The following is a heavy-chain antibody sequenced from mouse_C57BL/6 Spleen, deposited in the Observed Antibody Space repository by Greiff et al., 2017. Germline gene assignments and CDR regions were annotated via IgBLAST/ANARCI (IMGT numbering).Heavy chain of an antibody. V-gene: IGHV5-4*01. D-gene: IGHD2-4*01. J-gene: IGHJ4*01. CDR2: ISDGGSYT. CDR1: GFTFSSYA. Sequence: EVQLVESGGGLVKPGGSLKLSCAASGFTFSSYAMSWVRQTPEKRLEWVATISDGGSYTYYPDNVKGRFTISRDNAKNNLYLQMSHLKSEDTAMYYCAGDECYDYGVEAMDYWGQGTSVTVSA. CDR3: AGDECYDYGVEAMDY.